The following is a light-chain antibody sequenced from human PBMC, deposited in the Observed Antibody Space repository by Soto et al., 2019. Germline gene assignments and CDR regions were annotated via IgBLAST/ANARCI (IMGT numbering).Light chain of an antibody. CDR1: QDVAAY. J-gene: IGKJ4*01. CDR3: QQGVRSPT. V-gene: IGKV1-39*01. CDR2: AAT. Sequence: DIQVTQSPSSLSASVGDRVTITCRTSQDVAAYLSWYQQKPGKAPRLLIYAATALQSGVPSRFKGRGSGSDFTLTISSLQVEDSATYYCQQGVRSPTFGVGTTVEIK.